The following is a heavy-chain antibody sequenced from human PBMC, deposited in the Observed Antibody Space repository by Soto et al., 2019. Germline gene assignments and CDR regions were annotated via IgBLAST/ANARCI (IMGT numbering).Heavy chain of an antibody. CDR2: IYYSGST. V-gene: IGHV4-31*03. J-gene: IGHJ4*02. D-gene: IGHD3-10*01. CDR3: ACMVRGDPRKSPGYTFDY. Sequence: SETLSLTCTVSGGSISSGGYYWSWIRQHPGKGLEWIGYIYYSGSTYYNPSLKSRVTISVDTSKNQFSLKLSSVTAADTAVYYCACMVRGDPRKSPGYTFDYWGQGTLVTVSS. CDR1: GGSISSGGYY.